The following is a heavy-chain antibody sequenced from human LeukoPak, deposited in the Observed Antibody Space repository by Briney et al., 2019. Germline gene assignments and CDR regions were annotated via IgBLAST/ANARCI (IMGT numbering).Heavy chain of an antibody. CDR2: MNPNSGNT. CDR3: ARAAWVSTSSKYYFDN. CDR1: GYTFTSYD. D-gene: IGHD2-21*01. V-gene: IGHV1-8*01. Sequence: ASVKVSCKASGYTFTSYDINWVRQAPGQGLEWMGWMNPNSGNTGYAQKFQGRVTMTRNTSISTAYMELSSLRTDDTALYYCARAAWVSTSSKYYFDNWGQGTLVTVSS. J-gene: IGHJ4*02.